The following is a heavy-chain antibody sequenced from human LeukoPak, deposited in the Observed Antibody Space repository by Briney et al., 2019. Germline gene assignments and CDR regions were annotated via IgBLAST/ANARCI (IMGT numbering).Heavy chain of an antibody. V-gene: IGHV1-46*01. CDR2: INTSGGST. J-gene: IGHJ6*02. D-gene: IGHD5-18*01. CDR1: GYTFTSYY. Sequence: GASVKVSCKASGYTFTSYYMHWVRQAPGQGLEWMGIINTSGGSTSYAQKFQGRVTMTRDTSTSTVYMELSSLRSEDTAVYYCARGCGIQLWFGACPYGMDVWGQGTTVTVSS. CDR3: ARGCGIQLWFGACPYGMDV.